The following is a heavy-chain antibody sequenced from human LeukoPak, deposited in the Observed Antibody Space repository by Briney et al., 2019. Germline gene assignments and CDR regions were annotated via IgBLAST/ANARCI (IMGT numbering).Heavy chain of an antibody. D-gene: IGHD3-3*01. CDR2: ISGSGGST. V-gene: IGHV3-23*01. CDR1: GFTFSSYA. CDR3: AKDHFGEVIEGMNWFDP. J-gene: IGHJ5*02. Sequence: GGSLRLSCAASGFTFSSYAMSWVRQAPGKGLEWVSAISGSGGSTYCADSVKGRFTISRDNSKNTLYLQMNSLRAEDTAVYYCAKDHFGEVIEGMNWFDPWGQGTLVTVSS.